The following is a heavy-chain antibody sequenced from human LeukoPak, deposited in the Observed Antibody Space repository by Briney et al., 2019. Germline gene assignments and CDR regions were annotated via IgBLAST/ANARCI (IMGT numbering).Heavy chain of an antibody. J-gene: IGHJ1*01. CDR3: ARRRYYDGSGYLE. CDR1: GDSVSRSDSY. D-gene: IGHD3-22*01. Sequence: SETLSLTCSVSGDSVSRSDSYWDWIRQPPGKGLEWIGTIYYSGRTYYSPSLKSRVTMSVDPSDNQFSLNLRSVTAADTAVYYCARRRYYDGSGYLEWGQGTLLSVSS. CDR2: IYYSGRT. V-gene: IGHV4-39*01.